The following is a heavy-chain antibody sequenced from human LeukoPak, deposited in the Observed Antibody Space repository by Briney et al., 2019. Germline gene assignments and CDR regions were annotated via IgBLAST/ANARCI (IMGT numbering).Heavy chain of an antibody. V-gene: IGHV3-23*01. CDR3: AKDLGNPVYFGY. CDR2: ITSTGDST. D-gene: IGHD7-27*01. J-gene: IGHJ4*02. Sequence: GGSLRLSCAASGFTFSNYAMRWVRQAPGKGLEWVSTITSTGDSTYYADSVKGRFTISRDNSKNTLYLQMNSLRAEDTAVYYCAKDLGNPVYFGYWGQGTLVTVSS. CDR1: GFTFSNYA.